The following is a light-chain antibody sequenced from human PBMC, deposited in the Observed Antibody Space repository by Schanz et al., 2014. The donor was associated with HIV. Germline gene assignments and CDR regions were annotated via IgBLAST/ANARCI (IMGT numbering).Light chain of an antibody. Sequence: QSALTQPASVSGSPGQSITISCTGTRSDVGGYNYVSWFQQHPGKAPKLMIFDVSNRPSGVSNRFSGSKSGNTASLTISGLQAEDEADYYCQSFDSSLSVLFGGGTKLTVL. CDR3: QSFDSSLSVL. V-gene: IGLV2-14*03. CDR2: DVS. CDR1: RSDVGGYNY. J-gene: IGLJ2*01.